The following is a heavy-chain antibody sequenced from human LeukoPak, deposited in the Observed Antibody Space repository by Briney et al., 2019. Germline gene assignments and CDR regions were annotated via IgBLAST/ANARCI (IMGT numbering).Heavy chain of an antibody. CDR1: EFTFSSYT. V-gene: IGHV3-21*01. J-gene: IGHJ5*01. CDR3: AKDARIFGVINCFDS. CDR2: ISSSSSYI. D-gene: IGHD3-3*01. Sequence: GGSLRLSCAASEFTFSSYTMHWVRQAPGTGLEWVSSISSSSSYIYYADLVKGRFTISRDNAKNSVFLEMNSLRVDDTAIYYCAKDARIFGVINCFDSWGQGTLVTVSS.